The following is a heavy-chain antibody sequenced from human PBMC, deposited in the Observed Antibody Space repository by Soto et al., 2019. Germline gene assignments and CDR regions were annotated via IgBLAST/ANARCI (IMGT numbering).Heavy chain of an antibody. CDR1: GFTFSSYG. CDR2: ISYDGSNK. Sequence: PGGSLRLSCAASGFTFSSYGMHWVRQAPGKGLEWVAVISYDGSNKYYADSVKGRFTISRDNSKNTLYLQMNSLRAEDTAVYYCAKGAGHSGYAADFDYWGQGTLVTVSS. J-gene: IGHJ4*02. V-gene: IGHV3-30*18. D-gene: IGHD5-12*01. CDR3: AKGAGHSGYAADFDY.